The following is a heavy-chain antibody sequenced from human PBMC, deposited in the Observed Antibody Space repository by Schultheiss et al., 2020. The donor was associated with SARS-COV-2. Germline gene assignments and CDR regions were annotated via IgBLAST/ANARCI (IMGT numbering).Heavy chain of an antibody. Sequence: SETLSLTCTVSGGSISSYYWSWIRQPPGKGLEWIGEINHSGSTNYNPSLKSRVTISVDTSKNQFSLKLSSVTAADTAVYYCARARYIGAFDYWGQGTLVTVSS. V-gene: IGHV4-34*01. J-gene: IGHJ4*02. CDR3: ARARYIGAFDY. D-gene: IGHD3-9*01. CDR2: INHSGST. CDR1: GGSISSYY.